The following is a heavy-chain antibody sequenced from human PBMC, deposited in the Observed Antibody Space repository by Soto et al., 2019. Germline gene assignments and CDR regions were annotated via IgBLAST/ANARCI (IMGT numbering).Heavy chain of an antibody. CDR1: GGTFSSYA. CDR3: ARVVSVGIFGVVITDYYYYGMDV. CDR2: IIPIFGTA. J-gene: IGHJ6*02. D-gene: IGHD3-3*01. V-gene: IGHV1-69*13. Sequence: SVKVSCKASGGTFSSYAISWVRQAPGQGLEWMGGIIPIFGTANYAQKFQGRVTITADESTSTAYMELSSLRSEDTAVYYCARVVSVGIFGVVITDYYYYGMDVWGQGTTVTVS.